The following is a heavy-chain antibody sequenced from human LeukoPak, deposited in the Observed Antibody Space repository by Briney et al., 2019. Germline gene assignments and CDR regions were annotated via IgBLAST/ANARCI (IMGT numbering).Heavy chain of an antibody. CDR3: ARVICSGGSCYSLRLGNAFDI. CDR2: INHSGSA. D-gene: IGHD2-15*01. J-gene: IGHJ3*02. V-gene: IGHV4-34*01. CDR1: GGTFSGYY. Sequence: SETLSLTCAVSGGTFSGYYWSWVRQPPGKGLEWIGEINHSGSATYNPSLKSRVTISVHTSKNQFSLNLSSVTAADTAVYYCARVICSGGSCYSLRLGNAFDIWGQGTMVTVSS.